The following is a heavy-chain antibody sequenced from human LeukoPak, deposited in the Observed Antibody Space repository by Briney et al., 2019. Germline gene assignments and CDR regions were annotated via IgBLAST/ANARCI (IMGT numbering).Heavy chain of an antibody. CDR3: AREGEGYCSGGSCYYFDY. D-gene: IGHD2-15*01. CDR1: GRTFNSYA. V-gene: IGHV3-23*01. CDR2: ISGSGDRT. J-gene: IGHJ4*02. Sequence: GGSQRLYCAASGRTFNSYAMSWVRQAPGKGLEWVSAISGSGDRTFYADSVKGRLTISRDNSKNTLYLQLNTVRAEDTALYYCAREGEGYCSGGSCYYFDYWGQGTLVTVSS.